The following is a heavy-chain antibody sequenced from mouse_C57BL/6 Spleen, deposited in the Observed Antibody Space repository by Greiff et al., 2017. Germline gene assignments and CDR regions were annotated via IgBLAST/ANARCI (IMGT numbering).Heavy chain of an antibody. CDR1: GYSFTDYN. Sequence: EVQLQESGPELVKPGASVKISCKASGYSFTDYNMNWVKQSNGKSLEWIGVINPNYGTTSYNQKFKGKATLTVDQSASTAYMQLNSLTSEDSAVYYCARDYGSSYQAWFAYWGQGTLVTVSA. CDR3: ARDYGSSYQAWFAY. V-gene: IGHV1-39*01. J-gene: IGHJ3*01. D-gene: IGHD1-1*01. CDR2: INPNYGTT.